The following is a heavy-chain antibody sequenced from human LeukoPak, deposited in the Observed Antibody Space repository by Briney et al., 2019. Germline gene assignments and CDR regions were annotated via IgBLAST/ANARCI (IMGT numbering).Heavy chain of an antibody. CDR2: IVVGSGNT. J-gene: IGHJ3*02. CDR3: AASLICSSTSRPRAGAFDI. V-gene: IGHV1-58*01. D-gene: IGHD2-2*01. Sequence: GTSVKVSCKASGFTFTSSAVQWVRQARGQRLEWIGWIVVGSGNTNYAQKFQERVTITRDMSTSTAYMELSSLRSEDTAVYYCAASLICSSTSRPRAGAFDIWGQGTMVTVSS. CDR1: GFTFTSSA.